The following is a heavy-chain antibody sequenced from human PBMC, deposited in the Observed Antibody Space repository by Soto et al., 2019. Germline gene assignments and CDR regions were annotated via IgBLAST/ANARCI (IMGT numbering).Heavy chain of an antibody. V-gene: IGHV1-69*12. CDR3: ATGLALRPCGSCYGGFDY. Sequence: QVQLVQSGAEVKKPGSSVKVSCKASGGTFSSYAISWVRQAPGQELEWMGGIIPIFGTATNAQKFQGRVTITADEATSTAYMELSSLRSEDTAVYYCATGLALRPCGSCYGGFDYWVQGTLVTVSS. D-gene: IGHD2-15*01. CDR2: IIPIFGTA. J-gene: IGHJ4*02. CDR1: GGTFSSYA.